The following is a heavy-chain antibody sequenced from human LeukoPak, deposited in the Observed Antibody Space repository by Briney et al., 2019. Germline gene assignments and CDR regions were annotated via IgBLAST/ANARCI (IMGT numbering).Heavy chain of an antibody. CDR3: ARHHATGGYNSP. CDR2: IYPGGSDT. D-gene: IGHD5-24*01. Sequence: GESLKISCKTSGYKFTTYWIGWVRQMPGKGLEWMGIIYPGGSDTKYSPSFQGHVTISVDKSISTAYLQWSSLKASDTAIYYCARHHATGGYNSPWGQGTLVTVSS. CDR1: GYKFTTYW. V-gene: IGHV5-51*01. J-gene: IGHJ5*02.